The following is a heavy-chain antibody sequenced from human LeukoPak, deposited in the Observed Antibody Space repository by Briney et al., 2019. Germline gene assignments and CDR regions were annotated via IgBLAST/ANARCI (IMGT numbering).Heavy chain of an antibody. V-gene: IGHV4-39*07. CDR2: IYYSGST. CDR3: ARDPFTSPFDI. D-gene: IGHD2-2*01. CDR1: GGSISSSSYY. Sequence: SETLSLTCTVSGGSISSSSYYWGWIRQPPGKGLEWIGSIYYSGSTYYNPSLKSRVTISVDTSKNQFSLKLSSVTAADTAVYYCARDPFTSPFDIWGQGTMVTVSS. J-gene: IGHJ3*02.